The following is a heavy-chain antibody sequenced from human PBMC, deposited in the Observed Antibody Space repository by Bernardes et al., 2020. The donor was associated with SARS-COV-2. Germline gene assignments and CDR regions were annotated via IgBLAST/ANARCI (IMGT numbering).Heavy chain of an antibody. CDR1: GYTFSNYG. D-gene: IGHD3-3*01. CDR2: ISGYNGNT. V-gene: IGHV1-18*01. CDR3: ARGIAYDFWSGWGNYYYMDV. J-gene: IGHJ6*03. Sequence: ASVKVSCKSSGYTFSNYGIIWVRQAPGQGLEWMGWISGYNGNTNYAQKVQGRVTMTTDTSTNTAYMDLRSLRSDDTAVYYCARGIAYDFWSGWGNYYYMDVWGKGTTVTVSS.